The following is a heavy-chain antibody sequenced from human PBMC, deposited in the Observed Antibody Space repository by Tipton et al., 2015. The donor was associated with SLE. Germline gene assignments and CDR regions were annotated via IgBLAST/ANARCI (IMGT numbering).Heavy chain of an antibody. V-gene: IGHV3-30*18. D-gene: IGHD4-17*01. Sequence: EASGFTFSNYGMHWVRQAPGKGLEWVALISHDGSNNYYADPEKGRFTISRDNSKNTLYLQMNSLRAEDTAVYYCAKEAEGSGDYFDYWGQGTLVTVSS. CDR1: GFTFSNYG. CDR3: AKEAEGSGDYFDY. CDR2: ISHDGSNN. J-gene: IGHJ4*02.